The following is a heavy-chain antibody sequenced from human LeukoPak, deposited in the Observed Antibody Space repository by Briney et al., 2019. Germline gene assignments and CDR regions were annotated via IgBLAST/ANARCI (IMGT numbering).Heavy chain of an antibody. V-gene: IGHV1-2*02. D-gene: IGHD5-12*01. CDR1: GYTFTGYY. CDR3: ARVPSYSGQDHGGDY. Sequence: ASVKVSCKASGYTFTGYYLHWVRQAPGQGLEWMGWLNTHSGGTNYAQNFQGRVTMTRDTSISTAYLELSKLTSDDTAMYYCARVPSYSGQDHGGDYWGQGTLVTVSS. CDR2: LNTHSGGT. J-gene: IGHJ4*02.